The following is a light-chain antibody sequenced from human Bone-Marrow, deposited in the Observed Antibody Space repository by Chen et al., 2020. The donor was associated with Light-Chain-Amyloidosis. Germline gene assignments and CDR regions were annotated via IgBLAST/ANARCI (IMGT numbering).Light chain of an antibody. CDR3: SSFTNSNTWV. J-gene: IGLJ3*02. V-gene: IGLV2-18*02. Sequence: QSALTHPPSVSRSPGQSVTISCSGSSSDYGYWNQVSWHQQPPGTAPKLLIYEVSIPPSGVPDRVSGSKSGNTASLTIYGLQAEDEANYDCSSFTNSNTWVFGGGTRLTVL. CDR2: EVS. CDR1: SSDYGYWNQ.